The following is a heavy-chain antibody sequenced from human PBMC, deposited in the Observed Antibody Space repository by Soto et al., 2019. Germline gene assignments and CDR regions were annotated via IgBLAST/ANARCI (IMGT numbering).Heavy chain of an antibody. D-gene: IGHD2-2*01. Sequence: QVPLVESGGGVVQPGRSLRLSCAASGFTFSSYGMHWVRQAPGKGLEWVAVISYDGSNKYYADSVRGRFTISRDNSKYTLYLQMNSLRAEDTAVYYCAKDNCISTSCYRLYNWFDPWGQGTLVTVSS. CDR3: AKDNCISTSCYRLYNWFDP. CDR1: GFTFSSYG. CDR2: ISYDGSNK. V-gene: IGHV3-30*18. J-gene: IGHJ5*02.